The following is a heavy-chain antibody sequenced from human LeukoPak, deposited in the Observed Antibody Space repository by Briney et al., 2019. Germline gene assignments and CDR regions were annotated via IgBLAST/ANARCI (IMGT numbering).Heavy chain of an antibody. J-gene: IGHJ4*02. CDR3: ARASYSYDINGWVPFDY. CDR2: IYYSGST. D-gene: IGHD3-22*01. V-gene: IGHV4-39*01. Sequence: PSETLSLTCTVSGGSISSSSYYWGWIRQPPGKGLEWIGSIYYSGSTYYNPSLKSRVTISVDTSKNQFSLKLSSVTAADTAVYYCARASYSYDINGWVPFDYWGQGTLVTVSS. CDR1: GGSISSSSYY.